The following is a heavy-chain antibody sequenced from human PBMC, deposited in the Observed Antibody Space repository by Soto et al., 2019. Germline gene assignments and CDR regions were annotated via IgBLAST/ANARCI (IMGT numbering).Heavy chain of an antibody. CDR2: IYPGGSDT. CDR3: ARSYYYDSSGYSNWFDP. J-gene: IGHJ5*02. CDR1: GYSFTSYR. Sequence: GESLKISCKGSGYSFTSYRIGWVRQMPGKGLEWMGIIYPGGSDTRYSPSFQGQVTISADKSISTAYLQWSSLKASDTAMYYCARSYYYDSSGYSNWFDPWGQGTLVTVSS. D-gene: IGHD3-22*01. V-gene: IGHV5-51*01.